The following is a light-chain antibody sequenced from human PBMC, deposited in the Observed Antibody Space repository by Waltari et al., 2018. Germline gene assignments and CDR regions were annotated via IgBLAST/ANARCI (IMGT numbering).Light chain of an antibody. CDR3: QQFYSIPLA. J-gene: IGKJ4*01. Sequence: DIVMTQSPDSLAVSLGERATMHCKSSQSILYIPNNKNYLAWYQHRPGQPPKVVVSWASNREPGVPDRFSGSGSGTDFTLTISSLQAEDVAVYYCQQFYSIPLAFGRGTRVEIK. CDR2: WAS. V-gene: IGKV4-1*01. CDR1: QSILYIPNNKNY.